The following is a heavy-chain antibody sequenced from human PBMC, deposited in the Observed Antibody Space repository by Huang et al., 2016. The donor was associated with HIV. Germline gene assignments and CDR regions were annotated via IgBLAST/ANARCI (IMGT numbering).Heavy chain of an antibody. CDR3: AGSAYSDLDY. CDR1: GYTFTNYD. J-gene: IGHJ4*02. D-gene: IGHD4-17*01. CDR2: MKPNTCNT. Sequence: QVHLVQSGAEVKKPGASVKVSCTASGYTFTNYDINWVRQAPGRGREWMGVMKPNTCNTVFAQSCQGRVTMTRKTSITAAYMGVTSVTSEDTAVYYCAGSAYSDLDYWGLGTLVIVST. V-gene: IGHV1-8*02.